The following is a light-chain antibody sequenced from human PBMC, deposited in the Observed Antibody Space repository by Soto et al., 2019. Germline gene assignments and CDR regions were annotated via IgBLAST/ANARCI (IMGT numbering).Light chain of an antibody. CDR1: QNIGIN. J-gene: IGKJ3*01. V-gene: IGKV3-15*01. Sequence: EIVLTQSPATLSVSPGEGATLSCRASQNIGINLAWYQQKPGQAPRLLIYGASIRASGFPPRFRGSGSRTDFTLTISSLQSEDFAIYYCQHYDNWPFTFGPGTTVDVK. CDR2: GAS. CDR3: QHYDNWPFT.